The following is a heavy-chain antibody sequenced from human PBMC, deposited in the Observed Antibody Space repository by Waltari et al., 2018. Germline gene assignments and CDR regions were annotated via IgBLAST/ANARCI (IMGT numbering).Heavy chain of an antibody. J-gene: IGHJ4*02. CDR3: ARVGGNRYYYDGRGFVYYFDY. CDR1: GYTFSSYG. V-gene: IGHV1-18*01. Sequence: QIQLIQSGPEVKKPGASVKVSCKASGYTFSSYGIPWVRQAPGQGLEWMGWISVYNGHTSYEQNLQDRVTMTTDTSTSTAYMELRSPTSDDTAVYYCARVGGNRYYYDGRGFVYYFDYWGQGTLVTVSS. CDR2: ISVYNGHT. D-gene: IGHD3-22*01.